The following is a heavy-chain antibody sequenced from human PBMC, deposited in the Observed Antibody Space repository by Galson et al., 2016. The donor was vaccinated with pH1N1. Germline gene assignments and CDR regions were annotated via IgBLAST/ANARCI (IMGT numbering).Heavy chain of an antibody. CDR1: RGTLSNYV. D-gene: IGHD6-25*01. CDR2: IIPLFGTG. J-gene: IGHJ3*02. V-gene: IGHV1-69*06. CDR3: ARDGGRAGAFDI. Sequence: SVKVSCKASRGTLSNYVINWVRQAPGQGLEWMGGIIPLFGTGYNARNFQGRFTITADKSTSTTYMELNSLTSEDTALYFCARDGGRAGAFDIWGPGTMVTVSS.